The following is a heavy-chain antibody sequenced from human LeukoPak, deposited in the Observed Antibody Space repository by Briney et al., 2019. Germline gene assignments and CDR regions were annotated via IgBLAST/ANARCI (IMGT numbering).Heavy chain of an antibody. Sequence: PSHTLSLTCSVSGGSIGTFHGHWIRQPPGEGLGWIGYIFTTGVHNHSPPLKSRGTISVDTSKNQFSLRLSSLAAADTAVYYCARSDGIVGEEAWFDPGGQGTRVSVSS. CDR2: IFTTGVH. CDR3: ARSDGIVGEEAWFDP. D-gene: IGHD1-26*01. CDR1: GGSIGTFH. V-gene: IGHV4-4*09. J-gene: IGHJ5*02.